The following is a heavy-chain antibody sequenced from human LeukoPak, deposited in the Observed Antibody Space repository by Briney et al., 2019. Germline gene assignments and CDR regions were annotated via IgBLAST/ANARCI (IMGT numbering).Heavy chain of an antibody. Sequence: PGGSLRLSCAVSGFSVSNNYMNWVRQAPGKGLEWVSLIYSRGGTSYADSVKGRFTISRDSSKNTLFLQMNSLRVEDTAVYYCAKGGKWDVTPFDYWGQGTLVTVSS. V-gene: IGHV3-53*01. CDR3: AKGGKWDVTPFDY. CDR1: GFSVSNNY. J-gene: IGHJ4*02. D-gene: IGHD1-26*01. CDR2: IYSRGGT.